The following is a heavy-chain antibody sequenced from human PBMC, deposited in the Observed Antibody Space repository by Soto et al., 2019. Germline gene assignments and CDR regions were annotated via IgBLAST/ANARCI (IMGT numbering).Heavy chain of an antibody. D-gene: IGHD3-10*01. CDR2: IYYSGST. CDR3: ARGAQDHYGSGSKFWDY. J-gene: IGHJ4*02. Sequence: PSETLSLTCTVSGGSISSYYWSWIRQPPGKGLEWIGYIYYSGSTNYNPSLKSRVTISVDTSKNQFSLKLSSVTAADTAVYYCARGAQDHYGSGSKFWDYCGQGTIVTVYS. V-gene: IGHV4-59*01. CDR1: GGSISSYY.